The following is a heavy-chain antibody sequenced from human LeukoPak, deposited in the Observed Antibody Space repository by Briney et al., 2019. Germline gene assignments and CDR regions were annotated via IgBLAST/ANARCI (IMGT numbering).Heavy chain of an antibody. Sequence: SETLSLTCTVSGGSISSYYWSWIRQPPGKGLEWIGYIYYSGSTNYNPSLKSRGTISVDTSKNQSSLELSSVTAADTAVYYCARQEGIAAAGTLVDWFDPWGQGTLVTVSS. J-gene: IGHJ5*02. D-gene: IGHD6-13*01. CDR3: ARQEGIAAAGTLVDWFDP. CDR2: IYYSGST. CDR1: GGSISSYY. V-gene: IGHV4-59*08.